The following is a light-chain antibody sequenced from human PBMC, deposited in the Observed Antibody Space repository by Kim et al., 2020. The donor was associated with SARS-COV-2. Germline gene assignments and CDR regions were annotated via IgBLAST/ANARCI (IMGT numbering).Light chain of an antibody. CDR1: SLRTYY. Sequence: SSELTQDPAVSVALGQTVRITRQGDSLRTYYTTWFQQKPGQAPIVVFYGKNNRPSGIPDRFSGSSSGNTASLTITATQAGDEADYYCNSRDNNDNVLFGGGTQLTVL. J-gene: IGLJ2*01. CDR3: NSRDNNDNVL. V-gene: IGLV3-19*01. CDR2: GKN.